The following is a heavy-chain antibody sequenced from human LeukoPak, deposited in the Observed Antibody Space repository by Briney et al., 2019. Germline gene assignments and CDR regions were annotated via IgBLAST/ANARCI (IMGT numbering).Heavy chain of an antibody. J-gene: IGHJ5*02. V-gene: IGHV3-74*01. D-gene: IGHD2-2*01. CDR3: VRGALRDCSYTSCTRGNWFDP. CDR2: INADGSAT. CDR1: GFTFSSHW. Sequence: GGSLRLSCAASGFTFSSHWMHWVRQAPEKGLVGVSHINADGSATYYAASVKGGFTISRDNARNTLYLQMHSLTTEDTGVYYCVRGALRDCSYTSCTRGNWFDPWGQGTLVTVSS.